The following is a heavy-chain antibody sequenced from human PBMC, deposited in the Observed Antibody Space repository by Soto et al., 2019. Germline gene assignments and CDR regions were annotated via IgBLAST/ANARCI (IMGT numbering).Heavy chain of an antibody. CDR1: GGSISSYY. J-gene: IGHJ4*02. CDR3: ARQWLDLRLDY. Sequence: SETLSLSCAVSGGSISSYYWSGIRQPPGKGLEWIGYIYYSGSTNYNPSLKSRVTISVDTSKNQFSLKLSSVTAADTAVYYCARQWLDLRLDYWGQGTLVTVSS. D-gene: IGHD6-19*01. V-gene: IGHV4-59*01. CDR2: IYYSGST.